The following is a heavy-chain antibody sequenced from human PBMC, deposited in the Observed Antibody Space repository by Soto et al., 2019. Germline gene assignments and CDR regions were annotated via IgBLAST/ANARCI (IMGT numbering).Heavy chain of an antibody. V-gene: IGHV3-23*01. Sequence: EVQLLESGGGLVQPGGSLRLSCAGSRFTFSSYAMSWVRQAPGKGLEWVSAISGSGGSTYYADSVKGRFTISRDNSKNTLYLQMNSLRAEVTAVYYCAYSRTPFDYWGQGTLVTVSS. D-gene: IGHD6-13*01. J-gene: IGHJ4*02. CDR3: AYSRTPFDY. CDR1: RFTFSSYA. CDR2: ISGSGGST.